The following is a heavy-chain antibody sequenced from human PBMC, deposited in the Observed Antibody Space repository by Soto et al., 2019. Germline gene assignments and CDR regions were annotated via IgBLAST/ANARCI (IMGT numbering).Heavy chain of an antibody. CDR3: AKNLRCISTSCLYGMDV. J-gene: IGHJ6*02. Sequence: QVQLVESGGGVVQPGRSLRLSCAASGFTFSSYGMHWVRQAPGKGLEWVAVISYDGSNKYYADSVKGRFTISRDNSKNSLYLHMNSLRAEDTAVYYCAKNLRCISTSCLYGMDVWGQGTTVTVSS. CDR2: ISYDGSNK. D-gene: IGHD2-2*01. CDR1: GFTFSSYG. V-gene: IGHV3-30*18.